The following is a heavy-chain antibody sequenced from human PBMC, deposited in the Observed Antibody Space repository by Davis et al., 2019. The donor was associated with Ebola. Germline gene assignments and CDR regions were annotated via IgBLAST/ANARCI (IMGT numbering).Heavy chain of an antibody. J-gene: IGHJ4*02. CDR2: ISSSSSTI. V-gene: IGHV3-11*04. D-gene: IGHD6-6*01. CDR1: GGSVSNYY. Sequence: LSLTCTVSGGSVSNYYWSWIRQLPGKGLEWVSYISSSSSTIYYADSVKGRFTISRDNAKNSLYLQMNSLRDEDTAVYYCARLPAARNLGPQDWGQGTLVTVSS. CDR3: ARLPAARNLGPQD.